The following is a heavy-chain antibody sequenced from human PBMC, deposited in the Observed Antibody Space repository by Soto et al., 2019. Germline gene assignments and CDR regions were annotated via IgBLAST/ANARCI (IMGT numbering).Heavy chain of an antibody. CDR3: ASWHEREHAYDV. CDR1: GFAFSNYE. D-gene: IGHD1-1*01. J-gene: IGHJ3*01. CDR2: LYDVDGS. Sequence: GGSLRLSCAAFGFAFSNYEMNGVRKAPGKVLQWVSALYDVDGSFYADSVKGRFTTSSDSSKTTVYLQMNGLRPDDTAVYYCASWHEREHAYDVWGQGTTVTVSS. V-gene: IGHV3-53*01.